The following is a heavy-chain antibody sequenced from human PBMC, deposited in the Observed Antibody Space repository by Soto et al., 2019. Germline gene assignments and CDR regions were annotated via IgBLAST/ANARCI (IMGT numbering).Heavy chain of an antibody. Sequence: EVQLVESGGGLVQPGESLRLSCAASGFTFSSYSLNWARQAPGKGLEWVSYISTSSSNIYYADSVKGRFTISRDNANNSLYLQMNSLRDGDTAVYYCARDWYSNALAPDAFDIWGQGTMVIVSS. CDR2: ISTSSSNI. CDR1: GFTFSSYS. J-gene: IGHJ3*02. CDR3: ARDWYSNALAPDAFDI. D-gene: IGHD5-18*01. V-gene: IGHV3-48*02.